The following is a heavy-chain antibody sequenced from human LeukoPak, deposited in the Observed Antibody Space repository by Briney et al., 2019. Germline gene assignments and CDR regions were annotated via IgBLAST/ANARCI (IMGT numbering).Heavy chain of an antibody. J-gene: IGHJ4*02. CDR1: GFTVRSNY. D-gene: IGHD3-9*01. Sequence: GGSLRLSCAASGFTVRSNYMSWVRQAPGKGLEWVSIIYNDGGTYYADSVKGRFTISRDNSKDTLFLQMNSLRAEDTAVYFCARLYYDILTAIRNWGQGTLVTVSS. CDR2: IYNDGGT. CDR3: ARLYYDILTAIRN. V-gene: IGHV3-53*01.